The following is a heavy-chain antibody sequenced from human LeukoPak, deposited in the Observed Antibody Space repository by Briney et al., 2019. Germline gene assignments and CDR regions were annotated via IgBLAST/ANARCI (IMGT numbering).Heavy chain of an antibody. Sequence: ASVKVSCKASGYTFTGYYMHWVRQAPGQGLEWMGWINPNSGGTNYAQKFQGRVTMTRDTSISTAYMELSRLRSDDTAVYYCARADYGDYYSQYNWFDPWGQGTLVTVSS. V-gene: IGHV1-2*02. D-gene: IGHD4-17*01. J-gene: IGHJ5*02. CDR3: ARADYGDYYSQYNWFDP. CDR1: GYTFTGYY. CDR2: INPNSGGT.